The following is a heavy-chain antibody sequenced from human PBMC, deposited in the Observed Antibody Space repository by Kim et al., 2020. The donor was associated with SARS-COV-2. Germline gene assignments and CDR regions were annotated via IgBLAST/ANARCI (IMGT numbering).Heavy chain of an antibody. J-gene: IGHJ6*02. Sequence: SETLSLTCAVYGGSFSGYYWSWIRQPPGKGLEWIGEINHSGSTNYNPSLKSRVTISVDTSKNQFSLKLSSVTAADTAVYYCSRGRVGTMVRGVTPYGMDVWGQGTTVTVSS. V-gene: IGHV4-34*01. CDR3: SRGRVGTMVRGVTPYGMDV. CDR2: INHSGST. D-gene: IGHD3-10*01. CDR1: GGSFSGYY.